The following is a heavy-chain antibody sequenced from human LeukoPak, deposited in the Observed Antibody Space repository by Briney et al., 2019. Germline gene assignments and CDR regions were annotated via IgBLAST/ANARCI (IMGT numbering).Heavy chain of an antibody. V-gene: IGHV1-2*06. J-gene: IGHJ6*03. CDR3: ARGPTYSGSYYYYYMDV. Sequence: GASVKVSCKASGYTFTGYYMHWVRQAPGQGLEWMGRINPNSGGTDYAQKFQGRVTMTRDTSISTAYMELSRLRSDDTAVYYCARGPTYSGSYYYYYMDVWGKGTTVTVSS. D-gene: IGHD1-26*01. CDR2: INPNSGGT. CDR1: GYTFTGYY.